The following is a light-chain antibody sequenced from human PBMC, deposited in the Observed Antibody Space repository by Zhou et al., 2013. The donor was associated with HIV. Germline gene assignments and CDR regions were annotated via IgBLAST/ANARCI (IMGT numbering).Light chain of an antibody. V-gene: IGKV3-20*01. Sequence: ETVLTQSPATVSLSPGERATLSCRASQSVSSYLAWYQQKPGQAPRLLIYGASSRATGITDRLSGSGSGTDFTLTISRLEPEDFAMYYCQQHGSSPWTFGQGTKVEIK. CDR2: GAS. CDR3: QQHGSSPWT. CDR1: QSVSSY. J-gene: IGKJ1*01.